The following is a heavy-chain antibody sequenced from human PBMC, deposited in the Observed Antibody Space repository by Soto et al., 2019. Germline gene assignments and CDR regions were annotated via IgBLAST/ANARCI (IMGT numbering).Heavy chain of an antibody. Sequence: SETLSLTCTVSGGSISSSSDYWGWIRQPPGKGLEWIGSIYYSGSTYYNPSLKSRVTISVDTSKNQFSLKLSSVTAADTAVYYCARLRTAALNSIDYWGQGTLVTVSS. V-gene: IGHV4-39*01. J-gene: IGHJ4*02. D-gene: IGHD6-13*01. CDR1: GGSISSSSDY. CDR3: ARLRTAALNSIDY. CDR2: IYYSGST.